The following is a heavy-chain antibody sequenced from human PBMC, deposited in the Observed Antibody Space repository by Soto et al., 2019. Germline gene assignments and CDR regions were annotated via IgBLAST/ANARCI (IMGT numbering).Heavy chain of an antibody. D-gene: IGHD3-9*01. CDR1: GFTFSTFD. CDR3: TKGAWLDY. V-gene: IGHV3-23*01. J-gene: IGHJ4*02. Sequence: EVQLLESGGGLVQPGGSLRLSCAASGFTFSTFDMRWVRQAPGKGLEWVSAILGSTGNTYYADSVKGRFTISKDNSENTLFLHMNSLRPEDTALYYCTKGAWLDYWGQGMLVTVSS. CDR2: ILGSTGNT.